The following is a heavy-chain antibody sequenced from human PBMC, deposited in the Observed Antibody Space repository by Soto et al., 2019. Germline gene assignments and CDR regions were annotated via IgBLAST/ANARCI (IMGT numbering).Heavy chain of an antibody. V-gene: IGHV3-23*01. Sequence: GGSLRLSCAASGFTFSSYAMSWVRQAPGKGLEWVSAISGSGGSTYYADSVKGRFTISRDNSKNTLYLQMNSLRAEDTAVYYCAKSGHRGGGDFKTYYYYGMDVWGQGTTVTVSS. D-gene: IGHD2-21*02. CDR2: ISGSGGST. J-gene: IGHJ6*02. CDR3: AKSGHRGGGDFKTYYYYGMDV. CDR1: GFTFSSYA.